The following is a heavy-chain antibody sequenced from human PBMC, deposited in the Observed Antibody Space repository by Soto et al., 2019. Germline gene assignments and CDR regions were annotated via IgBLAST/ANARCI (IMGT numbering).Heavy chain of an antibody. CDR1: GFTFSDEN. D-gene: IGHD2-2*01. Sequence: PGGSLRLSCSASGFTFSDENMSWVRQVPGKGLEWVSGISGGGSYIFYADSVQGRFSISRDNPKNSLFLDMNSLRVEDTAVYYCARDSDCHSTSCFFPPHVWGQGTTVTVSS. CDR2: ISGGGSYI. CDR3: ARDSDCHSTSCFFPPHV. V-gene: IGHV3-21*06. J-gene: IGHJ6*02.